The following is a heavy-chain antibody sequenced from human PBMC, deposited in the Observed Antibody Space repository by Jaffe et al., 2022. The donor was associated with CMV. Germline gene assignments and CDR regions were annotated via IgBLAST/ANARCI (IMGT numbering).Heavy chain of an antibody. V-gene: IGHV1-46*01. CDR3: ARDLTIFGPGEPGY. J-gene: IGHJ4*01. CDR2: ISPNGDST. D-gene: IGHD3-3*01. Sequence: QVQLVQSGAEVKKPGASVKVSCKASGYTFSSYHMHWVRQAPGQGLEWMGIISPNGDSTTYAQKFQGRLTMTRDTSTSTVYMELSSLRSEDTAVYYCARDLTIFGPGEPGYWGHGTLVTVSS. CDR1: GYTFSSYH.